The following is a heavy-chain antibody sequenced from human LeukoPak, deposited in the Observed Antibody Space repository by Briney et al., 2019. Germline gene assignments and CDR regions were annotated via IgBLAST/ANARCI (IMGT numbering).Heavy chain of an antibody. V-gene: IGHV3-15*01. CDR3: TTRYSGYEPYYAMDV. CDR1: GFTFSNAW. CDR2: IKSKTDGVTT. J-gene: IGHJ6*02. D-gene: IGHD5-12*01. Sequence: GGSLRLSCAASGFTFSNAWMSWVRQAPGKGLEWVCRIKSKTDGVTTDYAASVKGRFTILRDDLKNTLYLQMNSLKTEDTAVYYCTTRYSGYEPYYAMDVWGQGTTVTVSS.